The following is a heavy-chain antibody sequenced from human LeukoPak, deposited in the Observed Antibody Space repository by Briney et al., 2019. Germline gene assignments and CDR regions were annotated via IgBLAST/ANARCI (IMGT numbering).Heavy chain of an antibody. V-gene: IGHV1-18*04. D-gene: IGHD3-10*01. J-gene: IGHJ4*02. CDR3: ARDSRYYNDYFDY. CDR1: GYTFTTYG. CDR2: ISAYNGNT. Sequence: ASVKVSCKASGYTFTTYGITWVRQAPGQGLECMGWISAYNGNTYYAQKLQGRVTMTTDTSTSTAYMELRSLRSDDTAVYYCARDSRYYNDYFDYWGQGTLVAVSS.